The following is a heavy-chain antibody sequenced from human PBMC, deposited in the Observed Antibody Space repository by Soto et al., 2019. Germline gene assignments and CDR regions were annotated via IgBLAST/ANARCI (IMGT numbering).Heavy chain of an antibody. V-gene: IGHV1-69*06. CDR2: IIPIFGTA. CDR3: ANSRWERLGGDYYDYGMDV. D-gene: IGHD1-26*01. CDR1: GGTFSSYA. J-gene: IGHJ6*04. Sequence: QVQLVQSGAEVKTPGSSVKVSCKASGGTFSSYAISWVRQAPGQGLEWLGGIIPIFGTASYAQKFQARVTISADKSTSRAYMELSRLRAEDTAGYYCANSRWERLGGDYYDYGMDVGGKGTTVTVSA.